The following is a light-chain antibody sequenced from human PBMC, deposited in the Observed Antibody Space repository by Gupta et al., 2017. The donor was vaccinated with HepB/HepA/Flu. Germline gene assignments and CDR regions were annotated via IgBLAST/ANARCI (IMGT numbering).Light chain of an antibody. CDR3: NSRDNSGNHVI. J-gene: IGLJ2*01. CDR2: GKN. Sequence: SSELTQDPAVSVALGQTVRITCQGDSLRSYYASWYQQKPGQAPVPVIYGKNNRPSGIPHRFSGSTSGNTASLTITGAQAEDEADYYCNSRDNSGNHVIFGGGTKLTVL. V-gene: IGLV3-19*01. CDR1: SLRSYY.